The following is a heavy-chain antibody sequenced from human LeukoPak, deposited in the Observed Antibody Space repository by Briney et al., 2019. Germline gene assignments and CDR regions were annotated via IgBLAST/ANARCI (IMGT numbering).Heavy chain of an antibody. D-gene: IGHD2-2*01. CDR3: ARKGPANYYYYYMDV. V-gene: IGHV1-8*01. Sequence: ASVKVSCKASGYTFTSYDINWVRQATGQGLEWMGWMNPNSGNTGYAQKFQGRVTMTRNTSISTAYMELSSLRSEDTAVYFCARKGPANYYYYYMDVWGKGTTVTVSS. CDR2: MNPNSGNT. J-gene: IGHJ6*03. CDR1: GYTFTSYD.